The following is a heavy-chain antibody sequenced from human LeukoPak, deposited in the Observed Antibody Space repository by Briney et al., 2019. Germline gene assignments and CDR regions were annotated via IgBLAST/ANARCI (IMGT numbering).Heavy chain of an antibody. V-gene: IGHV1-2*02. CDR3: ARPYSSGWTTGY. Sequence: ASVRVSCKASGYTFTGYYMHWVRQAPGQGLEWMGWINPNSGGTNFAQKFQGRVTMTRDTSISTAYMELSRLRSDDTAVYYCARPYSSGWTTGYWGKGTVDPVSS. J-gene: IGHJ1*01. D-gene: IGHD6-19*01. CDR2: INPNSGGT. CDR1: GYTFTGYY.